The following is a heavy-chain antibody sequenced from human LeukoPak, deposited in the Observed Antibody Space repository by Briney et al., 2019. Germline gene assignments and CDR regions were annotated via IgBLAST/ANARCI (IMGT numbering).Heavy chain of an antibody. CDR3: ARGYCDSSGHFPRPPYFDY. D-gene: IGHD3-22*01. V-gene: IGHV4-61*08. Sequence: SETLSLTCTVSGGSLTDGDYYWGWVRQPPGTGLQWIATTYEGASLNSRVTISLDTSKNQFFLRLTSVTAADTAVYYCARGYCDSSGHFPRPPYFDYWGQGTLVTVSS. CDR2: T. J-gene: IGHJ4*02. CDR1: GGSLTDGDYY.